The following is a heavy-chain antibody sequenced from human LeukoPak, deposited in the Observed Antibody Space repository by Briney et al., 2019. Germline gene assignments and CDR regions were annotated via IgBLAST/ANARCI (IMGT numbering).Heavy chain of an antibody. CDR2: IYHSGST. J-gene: IGHJ3*02. D-gene: IGHD3-22*01. Sequence: PSETLSLTCTVSGGSISSGGYYWSWIRQPPGKGLEWIGYIYHSGSTYYNPSFKSRVTISVDRSKNQFSLKLSSVTAADTAVYYCARGVTMIVVVSDAFDIWGQGTMVTVSS. CDR1: GGSISSGGYY. V-gene: IGHV4-30-2*01. CDR3: ARGVTMIVVVSDAFDI.